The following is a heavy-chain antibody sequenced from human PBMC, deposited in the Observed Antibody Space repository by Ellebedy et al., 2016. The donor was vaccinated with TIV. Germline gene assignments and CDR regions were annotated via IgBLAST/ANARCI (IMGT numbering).Heavy chain of an antibody. V-gene: IGHV4-59*12. Sequence: MPSETLSLTCTVSGGSINGFFCSWIRQAPGRGLEWLGYVFYTGYTYYNPSLRSRVAMSVDTSKNQFSLSLTSVTAADTAVYYCAKARHRSLDQWGQGTLVTVSS. CDR2: VFYTGYT. CDR1: GGSINGFF. J-gene: IGHJ4*02. CDR3: AKARHRSLDQ. D-gene: IGHD1-14*01.